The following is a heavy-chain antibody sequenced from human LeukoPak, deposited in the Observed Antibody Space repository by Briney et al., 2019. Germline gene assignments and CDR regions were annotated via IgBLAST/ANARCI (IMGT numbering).Heavy chain of an antibody. CDR3: ARSSDYSSAWPFDY. CDR2: IYYSGST. V-gene: IGHV4-59*01. CDR1: GGSISSYY. J-gene: IGHJ4*02. D-gene: IGHD6-19*01. Sequence: PSETLSLTCTVSGGSISSYYWSWVRQPPGKGLEWIGYIYYSGSTNYNPSLKSRVTISVDTSKNQFSLKLSSMTAADTAVYYCARSSDYSSAWPFDYWGQGTLVTVSS.